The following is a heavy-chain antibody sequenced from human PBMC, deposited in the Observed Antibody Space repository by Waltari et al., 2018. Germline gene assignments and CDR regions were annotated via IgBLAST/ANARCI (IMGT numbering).Heavy chain of an antibody. CDR2: VDPEDGET. V-gene: IGHV1-69-2*01. CDR3: ATELAGRGVDYYYYGMDV. CDR1: GYPFPDYY. D-gene: IGHD3-10*01. J-gene: IGHJ6*02. Sequence: EVQLVQSGAEVKKPGATVKISCKVSGYPFPDYYMHWVQQAPGKGLEWMGLVDPEDGETIYAEKFQGRVTITADTSTDTAYMELSSLRSEDTAVYYCATELAGRGVDYYYYGMDVWGQGTTVTVSS.